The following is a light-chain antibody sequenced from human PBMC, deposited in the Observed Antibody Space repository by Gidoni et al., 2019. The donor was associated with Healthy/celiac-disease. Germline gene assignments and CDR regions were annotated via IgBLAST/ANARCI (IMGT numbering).Light chain of an antibody. CDR3: QQSYSTPRT. CDR1: QSISSC. Sequence: DIQMTQPPSSLSASVGDRVTITCRASQSISSCLDWYQQKPGKAPKLLIYAASSLQSGVPSRFSGSGSGTDFTLTISSLQPEDFATYYCQQSYSTPRTFGEGTKVEIK. CDR2: AAS. V-gene: IGKV1-39*01. J-gene: IGKJ1*01.